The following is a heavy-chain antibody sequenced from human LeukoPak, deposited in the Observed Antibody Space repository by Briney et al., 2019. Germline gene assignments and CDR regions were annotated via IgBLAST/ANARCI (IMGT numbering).Heavy chain of an antibody. Sequence: GGSLRLSCAAYGIPFSNYAMNWVRRAPGKGLEWVSTISGRGGSAYYVDSVTCPLTISRDNSRNTLYLQMNSLRAEDTAVYYCATNYYDSSRAASDYWGQGTLVTASS. CDR3: ATNYYDSSRAASDY. CDR2: ISGRGGSA. J-gene: IGHJ4*02. CDR1: GIPFSNYA. V-gene: IGHV3-23*01. D-gene: IGHD3-22*01.